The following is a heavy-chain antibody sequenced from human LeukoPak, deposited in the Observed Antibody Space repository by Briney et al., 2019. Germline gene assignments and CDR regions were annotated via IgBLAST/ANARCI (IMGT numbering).Heavy chain of an antibody. J-gene: IGHJ4*02. CDR2: IIPIFGTA. D-gene: IGHD3-22*01. V-gene: IGHV1-69*13. CDR3: ARTVYYDSSGYYPPGYFDY. CDR1: GGTFSSYA. Sequence: SVKVSCKASGGTFSSYAISWVRQAPGQGLEWMGGIIPIFGTANYAQKFQGRVTITADESTSTAYMELSSLRSEDTAVYYCARTVYYDSSGYYPPGYFDYWGQGTLVTVSS.